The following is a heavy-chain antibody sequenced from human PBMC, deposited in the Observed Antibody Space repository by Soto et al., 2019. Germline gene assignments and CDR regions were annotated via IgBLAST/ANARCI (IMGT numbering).Heavy chain of an antibody. V-gene: IGHV1-46*03. D-gene: IGHD1-26*01. CDR1: GYTFTSYY. CDR3: ARDTGGSYDY. Sequence: ASVKVSCKASGYTFTSYYMHWVRQAPGQGLEWMGIINPSGGSTSYAQKFQGRVTMTRDTSTSTVYMELNSLKTEDTAVYYCARDTGGSYDYWGQGALVTVSS. CDR2: INPSGGST. J-gene: IGHJ4*02.